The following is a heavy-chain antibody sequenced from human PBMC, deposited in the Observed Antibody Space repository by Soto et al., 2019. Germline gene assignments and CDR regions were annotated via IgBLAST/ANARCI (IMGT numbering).Heavy chain of an antibody. D-gene: IGHD3-3*01. CDR2: MSGPGRSS. CDR3: AKGPIFGVENIYDY. J-gene: IGHJ4*02. Sequence: DVQLLESGGDLVQPGGSLRLSCAASGFTFSSYAMSWVRQAPGRGLEWVSSMSGPGRSSYDADSVKGRFTISRDNSKNTLYLQMNNLRAEDTALYYCAKGPIFGVENIYDYWGQGTLVTVSS. V-gene: IGHV3-23*01. CDR1: GFTFSSYA.